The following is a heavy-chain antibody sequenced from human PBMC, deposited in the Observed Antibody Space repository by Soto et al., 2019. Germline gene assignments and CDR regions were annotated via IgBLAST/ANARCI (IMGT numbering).Heavy chain of an antibody. D-gene: IGHD3-10*01. CDR2: INYSGSI. CDR1: GGSISTYY. V-gene: IGHV4-59*01. CDR3: ARDPGFGDYYYSGMDV. Sequence: QVQLQESGPGLVKPSETLSLTCTVSGGSISTYYWSWIRQPAGKGLEWIGYINYSGSINYNPSLKSRVTISVDTSKYQFYLRLSSVTAADTAVYYCARDPGFGDYYYSGMDVWGQGTTVTVSS. J-gene: IGHJ6*02.